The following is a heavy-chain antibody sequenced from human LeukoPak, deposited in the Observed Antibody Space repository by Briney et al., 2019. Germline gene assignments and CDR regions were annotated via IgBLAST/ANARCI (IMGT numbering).Heavy chain of an antibody. CDR2: IRSKTDGETT. CDR1: GFTFSNVW. CDR3: TTERDWYFDL. J-gene: IGHJ2*01. V-gene: IGHV3-15*01. Sequence: PGGSLRLSCAASGFTFSNVWMTWVRHAPGKGLEGVGRIRSKTDGETTDYAAPVKGRFTISRDDSKNTLYLQINSLKTEDTAVYFCTTERDWYFDLWGRGTLVTVSS.